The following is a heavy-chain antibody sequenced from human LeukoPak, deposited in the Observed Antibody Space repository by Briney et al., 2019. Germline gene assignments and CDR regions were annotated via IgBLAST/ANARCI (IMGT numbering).Heavy chain of an antibody. V-gene: IGHV3-23*01. Sequence: GGSLRLSCAASGFTFSSYAMSWVRQAPGKGLEWVSAISGSGGSTYYADSVKGRFTISRDNSKNTLYLQMNSLRAEDAAVYYCAKDGVVATINWGIYYFDYWGQGNLVTVSS. D-gene: IGHD5-12*01. CDR2: ISGSGGST. CDR1: GFTFSSYA. CDR3: AKDGVVATINWGIYYFDY. J-gene: IGHJ4*02.